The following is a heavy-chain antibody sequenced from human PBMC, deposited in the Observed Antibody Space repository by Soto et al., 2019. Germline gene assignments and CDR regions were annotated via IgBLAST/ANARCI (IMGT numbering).Heavy chain of an antibody. CDR3: ARDLYDFWSGYYFDS. CDR2: IKPGNGET. J-gene: IGHJ4*02. D-gene: IGHD3-3*01. Sequence: QVQLVQCGTEVQKPGASVNISCKASGYTFSLYEIHWVRQAPGQSLEWMGHIKPGNGETTLSQKFQGRVTITRDTSASTVYMEVSSLTSEDTAVYYCARDLYDFWSGYYFDSWGQGTLLTVSS. CDR1: GYTFSLYE. V-gene: IGHV1-3*01.